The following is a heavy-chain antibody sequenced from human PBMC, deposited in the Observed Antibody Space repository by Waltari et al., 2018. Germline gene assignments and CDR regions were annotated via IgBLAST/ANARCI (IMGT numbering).Heavy chain of an antibody. CDR2: IYYSGST. CDR3: ARLEEGSYYGWFDP. D-gene: IGHD1-26*01. Sequence: QVQLQESGPGLVKPSETLSLTCTVSGGSISSYYWSWIRQPPGKGLEWIGYIYYSGSTNYNPSLMSRVTISVDTSKNQFSLKLSSVTAADTAVYYCARLEEGSYYGWFDPWGQGTLVTVSS. CDR1: GGSISSYY. V-gene: IGHV4-59*01. J-gene: IGHJ5*02.